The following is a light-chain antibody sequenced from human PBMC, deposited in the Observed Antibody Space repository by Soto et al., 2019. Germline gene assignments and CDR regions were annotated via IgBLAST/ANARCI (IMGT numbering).Light chain of an antibody. V-gene: IGKV3-15*01. CDR1: ESDSSN. Sequence: EIVMTQSPATLSVSPGKRATLSCRSSESDSSNLAWYQKKPGQAPRLLIYGASIRATGIPARFSGSGSGTEFTLTISSLQSEDFAVYYCQQYDNWPRTFGQGTKVEIK. J-gene: IGKJ1*01. CDR2: GAS. CDR3: QQYDNWPRT.